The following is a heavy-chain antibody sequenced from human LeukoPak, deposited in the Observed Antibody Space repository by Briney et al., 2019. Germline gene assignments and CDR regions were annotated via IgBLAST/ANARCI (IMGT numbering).Heavy chain of an antibody. CDR1: GFTFSSYW. Sequence: GGSLRLSCVGSGFTFSSYWMTWVRQAPGKGLEWVANIKDDGSEKYSVGSVKGRFTISRDNAKNLLYLQMSSLRAEDTAVYYCARARIDYWGQGTLVTVSS. J-gene: IGHJ4*02. D-gene: IGHD1-14*01. V-gene: IGHV3-7*04. CDR2: IKDDGSEK. CDR3: ARARIDY.